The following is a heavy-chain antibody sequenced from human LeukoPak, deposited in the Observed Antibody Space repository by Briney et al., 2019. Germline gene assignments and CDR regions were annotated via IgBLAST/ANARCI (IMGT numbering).Heavy chain of an antibody. J-gene: IGHJ4*02. D-gene: IGHD6-13*01. CDR3: ASSGIAAAGTDY. CDR1: GWSFSGYY. V-gene: IGHV4-34*01. CDR2: INHSGST. Sequence: PSETLSLTCAVYGWSFSGYYWSWIRQPPGKGLEWIGEINHSGSTNYNPSLKSRVTISVDTSKNQFSLKLSSVTAADTAVYYCASSGIAAAGTDYWGQGTLVTVSS.